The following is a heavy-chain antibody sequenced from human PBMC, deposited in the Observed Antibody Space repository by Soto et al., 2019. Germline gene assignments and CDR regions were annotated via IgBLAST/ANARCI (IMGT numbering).Heavy chain of an antibody. V-gene: IGHV3-7*01. CDR3: ERQGGSGWYAP. D-gene: IGHD6-19*01. Sequence: GGSLRLSCAASGFTFRSYWMSWVRQAPGKGLEWVANIKHDGDEKYYGDSVKGRFTISRDNAKNSLSLQMNSLRAEDTAMYDCERQGGSGWYAPEGQGTLVTVSS. CDR2: IKHDGDEK. J-gene: IGHJ5*02. CDR1: GFTFRSYW.